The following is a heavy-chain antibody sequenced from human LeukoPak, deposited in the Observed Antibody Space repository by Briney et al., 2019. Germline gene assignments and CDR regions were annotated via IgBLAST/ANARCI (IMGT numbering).Heavy chain of an antibody. J-gene: IGHJ4*02. D-gene: IGHD3-3*01. CDR3: ARDLYNFWRGIACY. V-gene: IGHV1-2*02. CDR2: INPNSGGT. CDR1: GYTFTGYY. Sequence: ASVKVSCKASGYTFTGYYIHWVRQAPGQGLEWMGWINPNSGGTNYAQNLQGRVTMTRDTSISTAYMELSRLRSDDTAVYYCARDLYNFWRGIACYWGQGTLVTVSS.